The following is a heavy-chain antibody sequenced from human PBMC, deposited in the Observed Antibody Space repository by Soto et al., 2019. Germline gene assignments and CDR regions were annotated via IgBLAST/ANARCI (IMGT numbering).Heavy chain of an antibody. CDR1: GYTFTSYA. CDR3: AREARSIAAAGSVWFDP. V-gene: IGHV1-18*01. Sequence: ASGKVSCKASGYTFTSYAISWGRQAPGQGLEWMGWISAYNGNTNYAQKLQGRVTMTTDTSRSTAYMELRSLRSDDTAVYYCAREARSIAAAGSVWFDPWGQGTLVTVSS. D-gene: IGHD6-13*01. CDR2: ISAYNGNT. J-gene: IGHJ5*02.